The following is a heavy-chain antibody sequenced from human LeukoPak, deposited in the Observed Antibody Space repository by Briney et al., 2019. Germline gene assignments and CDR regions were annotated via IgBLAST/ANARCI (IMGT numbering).Heavy chain of an antibody. CDR2: ISAGGGTT. Sequence: GGPLRLSCAASGFTFSTYAMSWVRQAPGQGLEWVSAISAGGGTTFYADSVKGRFTISGDQSKNTLYLQMNSLRAEDTAVYYCAKDRDGGSNTRAKGFDYWGQGTLVTVSS. D-gene: IGHD3-10*01. CDR1: GFTFSTYA. CDR3: AKDRDGGSNTRAKGFDY. J-gene: IGHJ4*02. V-gene: IGHV3-23*01.